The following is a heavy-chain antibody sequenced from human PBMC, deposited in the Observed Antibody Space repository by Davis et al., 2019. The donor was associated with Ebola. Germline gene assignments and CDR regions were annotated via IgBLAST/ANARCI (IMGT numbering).Heavy chain of an antibody. CDR3: VRGWGRTGMGV. J-gene: IGHJ6*02. Sequence: PSETLSLTCAISGDSVSGSNGAWNWVRQSPSRGLEWLGRTYYSSKWFNDYAVSVKGRITVNADTSKNQFSLQLSSVTPEDTAVYYCVRGWGRTGMGVWGQGTTVIVSS. CDR2: TYYSSKWFN. D-gene: IGHD1-26*01. CDR1: GDSVSGSNGA. V-gene: IGHV6-1*01.